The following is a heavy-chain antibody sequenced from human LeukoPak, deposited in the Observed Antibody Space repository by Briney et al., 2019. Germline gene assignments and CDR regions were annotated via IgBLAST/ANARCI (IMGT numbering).Heavy chain of an antibody. V-gene: IGHV3-48*04. CDR1: GFTFSSYS. CDR3: AELGITMIGGV. CDR2: ISSSGSTI. D-gene: IGHD3-10*02. Sequence: GGSLRLSCAASGFTFSSYSMNWVRQAPGKGLEWVSYISSSGSTIYYADSVKGRFTISRDNSKNSLYLQMNSLRAEDTAVYYCAELGITMIGGVWGKGTTVTISS. J-gene: IGHJ6*04.